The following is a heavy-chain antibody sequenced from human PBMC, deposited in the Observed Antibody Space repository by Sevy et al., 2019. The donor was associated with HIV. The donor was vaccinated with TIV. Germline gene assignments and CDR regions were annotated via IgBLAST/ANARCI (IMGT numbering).Heavy chain of an antibody. V-gene: IGHV1-2*02. Sequence: ASVKISCKASGYTFTGYYMNWVRQAPGQGLEWMGWINPNSSDTQYSEKFQGRVTMTRDTSISTAYMQLGSLGSDDTAVYYCARDFLAVTSIPSDAFDIWGQGTMVTVSS. CDR1: GYTFTGYY. CDR3: ARDFLAVTSIPSDAFDI. CDR2: INPNSSDT. J-gene: IGHJ3*02. D-gene: IGHD2-21*02.